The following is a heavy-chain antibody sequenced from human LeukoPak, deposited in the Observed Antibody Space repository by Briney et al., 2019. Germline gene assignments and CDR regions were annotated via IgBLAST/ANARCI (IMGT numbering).Heavy chain of an antibody. CDR1: GGSISSGGYY. CDR3: ARDAHDFWSGYQDY. V-gene: IGHV4-31*03. CDR2: IYYSGST. Sequence: SETLSLTCTVSGGSISSGGYYWSWIRLHAGKGLEWIGYIYYSGSTYYNPSLKSRVTISVDTSKNQFSLKLSSVTAADTAVYYCARDAHDFWSGYQDYWGQGTLVTVSS. D-gene: IGHD3-3*01. J-gene: IGHJ4*02.